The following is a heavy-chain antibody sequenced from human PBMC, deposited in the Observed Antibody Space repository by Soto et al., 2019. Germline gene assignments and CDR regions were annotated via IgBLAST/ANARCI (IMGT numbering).Heavy chain of an antibody. J-gene: IGHJ4*02. D-gene: IGHD4-17*01. CDR3: AHPASMTTRDGFAH. V-gene: IGHV3-23*01. CDR1: GFTFSSYA. CDR2: ISGSGSNP. Sequence: EVQVLESGGGLVQPGGSLRLSCAASGFTFSSYAMSWVRQAPVQGLEWVSAISGSGSNPYYADSVKGRFTISRDNSKNTMYLQMNSLRAEDTALYYCAHPASMTTRDGFAHWGQGTLVTVSS.